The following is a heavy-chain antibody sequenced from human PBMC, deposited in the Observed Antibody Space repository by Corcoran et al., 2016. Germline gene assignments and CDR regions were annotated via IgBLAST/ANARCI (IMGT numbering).Heavy chain of an antibody. CDR1: GFTVSSNY. V-gene: IGHV3-53*01. CDR2: IYSGGDT. J-gene: IGHJ4*02. CDR3: ARLPRGDY. Sequence: EVQLVESGGGLIQPGGSLRLSCAASGFTVSSNYMSWVRQAPGKGLEWVSVIYSGGDTYYADSVTGRFTISRDNSKNTLYLQMNSLRAEETSVYYWARLPRGDYWGQGTLVTVSS.